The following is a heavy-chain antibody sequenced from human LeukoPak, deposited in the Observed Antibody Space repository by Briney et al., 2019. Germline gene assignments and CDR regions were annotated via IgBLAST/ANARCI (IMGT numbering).Heavy chain of an antibody. Sequence: ASVKVSCKASGGTFSSYAISWVRQAPGQGLEWMGRIIPILGIANYAQEFQGRVTITADKSTSTAYMELSSLRSEDTAVYYCAGHSSGYLFDYWGQGTLVTVSS. V-gene: IGHV1-69*04. J-gene: IGHJ4*02. CDR3: AGHSSGYLFDY. CDR2: IIPILGIA. CDR1: GGTFSSYA. D-gene: IGHD3-22*01.